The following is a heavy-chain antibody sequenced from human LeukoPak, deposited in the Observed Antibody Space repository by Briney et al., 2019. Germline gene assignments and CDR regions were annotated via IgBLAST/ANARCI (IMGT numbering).Heavy chain of an antibody. CDR1: GVSFDDYF. D-gene: IGHD2-21*02. CDR3: TRMTAGHDY. J-gene: IGHJ4*02. V-gene: IGHV4-34*01. CDR2: INHSGYT. Sequence: PSETLSLTCAVSGVSFDDYFWSWVRQTPGKGLEWIGEINHSGYTNDSPSLKSRVTLSIDTSRKQFSLNLRSVTVADTGIYYCTRMTAGHDYWGQGTLVTVSS.